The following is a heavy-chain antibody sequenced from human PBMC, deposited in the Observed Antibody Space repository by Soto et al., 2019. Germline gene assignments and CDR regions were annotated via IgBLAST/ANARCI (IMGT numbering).Heavy chain of an antibody. CDR2: IVPLFGTT. J-gene: IGHJ3*02. CDR1: GGTFSSYT. V-gene: IGHV1-69*01. D-gene: IGHD6-6*01. CDR3: ARDGDVTSTRPRGGFDI. Sequence: QVQLVQSGAEVKKPGSSVKVSCKASGGTFSSYTFSWVRQAPGQGLEWMGGIVPLFGTTNDAKIFQGRVTISADESTSTVYMELSSLRSEDSAMYYCARDGDVTSTRPRGGFDIWGQVTVITVSS.